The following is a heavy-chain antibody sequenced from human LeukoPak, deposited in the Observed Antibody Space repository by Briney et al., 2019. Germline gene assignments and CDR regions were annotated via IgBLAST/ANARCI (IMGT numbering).Heavy chain of an antibody. CDR2: ISAYNGNT. CDR1: GYTFTSYG. Sequence: ASVKVSCKASGYTFTSYGISWVRQAPGQGLEWMGWISAYNGNTNYAQKLQGRVTMTTDTSTSTAYMELRSLRSDDTAVYYCARDHSSGWYFSDYYYYGMDVWGQGTTVTVFS. D-gene: IGHD6-19*01. CDR3: ARDHSSGWYFSDYYYYGMDV. J-gene: IGHJ6*02. V-gene: IGHV1-18*01.